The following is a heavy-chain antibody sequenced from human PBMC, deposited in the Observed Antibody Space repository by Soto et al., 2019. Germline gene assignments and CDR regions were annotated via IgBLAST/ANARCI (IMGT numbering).Heavy chain of an antibody. CDR1: GGSISSGNYY. V-gene: IGHV4-30-4*01. J-gene: IGHJ6*02. Sequence: QVQLQESGPGLVKPSQTLSLTCTVSGGSISSGNYYWCWIRQPPGKGLEWIGYISHSGTTYYNPSLKSRITISVDPSKNQFSLKLSSVTAADTAVYYCARDLSDYNGMDVWGQGTTVTVSS. CDR2: ISHSGTT. CDR3: ARDLSDYNGMDV. D-gene: IGHD3-16*02.